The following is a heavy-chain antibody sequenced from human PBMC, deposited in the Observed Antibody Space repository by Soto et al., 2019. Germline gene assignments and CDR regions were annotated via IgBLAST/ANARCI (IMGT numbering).Heavy chain of an antibody. CDR1: GFTFSSYG. V-gene: IGHV3-30-3*01. D-gene: IGHD3-10*01. J-gene: IGHJ6*02. CDR3: ARDRLYGAGLIDV. CDR2: ISSDGSDK. Sequence: QVQLVESGGGVVQPGRSLRLSCAASGFTFSSYGMHWVRQAPGKGLEWVAVISSDGSDKYYADSVKGRFTISRDNSKNTLYVQLNRMRAEDTALYYCARDRLYGAGLIDVWGQGTTVTASS.